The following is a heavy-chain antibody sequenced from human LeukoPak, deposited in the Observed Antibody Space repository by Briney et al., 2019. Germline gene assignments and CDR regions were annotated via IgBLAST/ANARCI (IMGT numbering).Heavy chain of an antibody. CDR2: ISTSSSII. D-gene: IGHD4-17*01. V-gene: IGHV3-48*02. Sequence: PGGSLRLSCAASGFTFNSYWMSWVRQAPGKGLEWVSCISTSSSIIYYADSVKGRFTISRDNAKNSLYLQMNSLRDEDTAVYYCARDQDYAFDYWGQGTLVTVSS. CDR1: GFTFNSYW. J-gene: IGHJ4*02. CDR3: ARDQDYAFDY.